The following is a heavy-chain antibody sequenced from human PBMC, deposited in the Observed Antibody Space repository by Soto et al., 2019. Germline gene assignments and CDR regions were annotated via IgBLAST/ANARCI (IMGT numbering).Heavy chain of an antibody. Sequence: GGSLRLSCAASGFTFSSYGMHWVRQAPGKGLEWVAVISYDGSNKYYADSMKGRFTITRDNSKNTLYLQMNSLRAEDTAVYYCAKLAQYSSSGQSLHEAFDIWGQGTMVTVSS. V-gene: IGHV3-30*18. D-gene: IGHD6-13*01. CDR3: AKLAQYSSSGQSLHEAFDI. CDR2: ISYDGSNK. CDR1: GFTFSSYG. J-gene: IGHJ3*02.